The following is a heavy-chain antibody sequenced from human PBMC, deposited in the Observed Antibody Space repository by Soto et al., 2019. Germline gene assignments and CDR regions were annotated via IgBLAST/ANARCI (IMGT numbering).Heavy chain of an antibody. Sequence: SETLSLTCTVSGGSISSSSYYWGWIRQPPGKGLEWIGSIYYSGSTYYNPSLKSRVTISVDTSKNQFSLKLSSVTAADTAVYYCASYRFLEWLSYPRYYFDYWGQGTLVTVSS. CDR2: IYYSGST. V-gene: IGHV4-39*01. CDR1: GGSISSSSYY. J-gene: IGHJ4*02. CDR3: ASYRFLEWLSYPRYYFDY. D-gene: IGHD3-3*01.